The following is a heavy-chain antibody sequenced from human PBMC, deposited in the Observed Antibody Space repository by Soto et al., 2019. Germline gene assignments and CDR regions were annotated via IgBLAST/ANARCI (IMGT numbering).Heavy chain of an antibody. CDR3: ARVTSPLHAFDI. J-gene: IGHJ3*02. V-gene: IGHV1-2*04. Sequence: ASGKVSCKASGYTFTGYYIPWVRQAPGQGLEWMGWINPNSGGTNYAQKFQGWVTMTRDTSISTAYMELSRLRSDDTAVYYCARVTSPLHAFDIWGQGTMVTVSS. CDR2: INPNSGGT. CDR1: GYTFTGYY. D-gene: IGHD2-21*02.